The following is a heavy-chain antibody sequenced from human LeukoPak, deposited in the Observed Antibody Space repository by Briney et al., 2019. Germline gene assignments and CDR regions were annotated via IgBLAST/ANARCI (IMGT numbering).Heavy chain of an antibody. CDR2: ISYDGSNK. D-gene: IGHD3-3*01. Sequence: GGSLRLSCAASGFTFSSYEMNWVRQAPGKGLEWVAVISYDGSNKYYADSVKGRFTISRDNSKNTLFLQMNSLRAEDTAVYNCVSGVTMFGVVEYWGQGTLVTVSS. CDR1: GFTFSSYE. J-gene: IGHJ4*02. V-gene: IGHV3-30*03. CDR3: VSGVTMFGVVEY.